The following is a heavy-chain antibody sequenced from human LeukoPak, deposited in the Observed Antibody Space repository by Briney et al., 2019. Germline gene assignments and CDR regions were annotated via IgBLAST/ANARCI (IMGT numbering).Heavy chain of an antibody. D-gene: IGHD2-15*01. Sequence: SETLSLTCAVSGGSISSSNWWSWVRRPPGKGLEWIGEIYHSGSTNYNPSLKSRVTISVDKSKNQFSLKLSSVTAADMAVYYCARHVCSGGSCYYAFDIWGQGTMVTVSS. J-gene: IGHJ3*02. V-gene: IGHV4-4*02. CDR1: GGSISSSNW. CDR2: IYHSGST. CDR3: ARHVCSGGSCYYAFDI.